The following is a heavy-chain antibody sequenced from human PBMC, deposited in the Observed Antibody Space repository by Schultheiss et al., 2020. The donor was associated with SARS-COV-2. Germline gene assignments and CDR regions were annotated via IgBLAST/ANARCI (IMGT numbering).Heavy chain of an antibody. CDR2: MYHSGST. J-gene: IGHJ4*02. CDR3: ARGIVATMGDY. D-gene: IGHD5-12*01. CDR1: AYSISTDYY. V-gene: IGHV4-38-2*02. Sequence: SETLSLTCTVSAYSISTDYYWGWIRQPPGKGQEWIGSMYHSGSTYYNPSLRSRVTINVDTSKNRFSLHLTSVTAADTAVYYCARGIVATMGDYWGQGTLVTVSS.